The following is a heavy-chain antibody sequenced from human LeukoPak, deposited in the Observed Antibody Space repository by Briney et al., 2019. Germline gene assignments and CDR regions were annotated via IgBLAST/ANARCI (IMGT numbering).Heavy chain of an antibody. CDR1: GYTFTSYY. D-gene: IGHD3-3*01. V-gene: IGHV1-69*13. CDR2: IIPIFGTA. CDR3: ARDPLRGGSGYRAFDY. Sequence: SVTVSCTASGYTFTSYYMHWVRQAPGQGLEWMGGIIPIFGTANYAQKFQGRVTITADESTSTAYMELSSLRSEGTAVYYCARDPLRGGSGYRAFDYWGQGTLVTVSS. J-gene: IGHJ4*02.